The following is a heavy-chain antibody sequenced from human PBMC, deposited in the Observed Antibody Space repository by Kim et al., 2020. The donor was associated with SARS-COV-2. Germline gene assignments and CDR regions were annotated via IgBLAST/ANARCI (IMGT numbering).Heavy chain of an antibody. CDR2: IRSKAYGGTT. J-gene: IGHJ6*02. CDR3: TRDFPLDDYGGNSYYYYYGMDV. CDR1: GFTFGDYA. D-gene: IGHD4-17*01. Sequence: GGSLRLSCTASGFTFGDYAMSWVRQAPGKGLEWVGFIRSKAYGGTTEYAASVKGRFTISRDDSKSIAYLQMNSLKTEDTAVYYCTRDFPLDDYGGNSYYYYYGMDVWGQGTTVTVSS. V-gene: IGHV3-49*04.